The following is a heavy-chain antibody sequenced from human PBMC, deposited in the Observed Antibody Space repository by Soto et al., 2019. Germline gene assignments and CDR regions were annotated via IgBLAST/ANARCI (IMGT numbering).Heavy chain of an antibody. D-gene: IGHD6-13*01. CDR2: ILSDEINK. CDR1: GFTFSNYA. V-gene: IGHV3-30-3*01. Sequence: GGSLRLSCAASGFTFSNYAMHWVRQAPGKGLEWVAAILSDEINKYSADSVKGRFTISRDNSKNTLYLQMSSLRPEDTAVYYCAIIATSGGGDAFDIWGQGTMVTVSS. J-gene: IGHJ3*02. CDR3: AIIATSGGGDAFDI.